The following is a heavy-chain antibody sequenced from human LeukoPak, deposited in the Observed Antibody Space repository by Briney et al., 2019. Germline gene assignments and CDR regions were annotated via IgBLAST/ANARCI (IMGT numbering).Heavy chain of an antibody. Sequence: GGSLRLSCAVSGFNFSRYYMNWVRQAPGKGLEWVSYISGSSTTIQYADSVKGRFTISRDNAKNSLYLQMDSLSAEDTAVYYCAGVQVGGTGRGPLDWGQGTLVTVSS. V-gene: IGHV3-48*01. D-gene: IGHD6-19*01. J-gene: IGHJ4*02. CDR1: GFNFSRYY. CDR2: ISGSSTTI. CDR3: AGVQVGGTGRGPLD.